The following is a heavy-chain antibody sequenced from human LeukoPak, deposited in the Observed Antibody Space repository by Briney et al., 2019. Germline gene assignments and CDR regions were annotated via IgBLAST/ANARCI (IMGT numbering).Heavy chain of an antibody. CDR3: ARDYQYFDWLLPPAKFDP. D-gene: IGHD3-9*01. J-gene: IGHJ5*02. CDR2: ISAYNGNT. CDR1: GYTFTNYG. Sequence: ASVKVSCKASGYTFTNYGINWVRQAPGQGREWMGWISAYNGNTNYEQKFQGRVTMTTDTSTRTAYMELRSLRSDDTAVYYCARDYQYFDWLLPPAKFDPWGQGTLVTVSS. V-gene: IGHV1-18*01.